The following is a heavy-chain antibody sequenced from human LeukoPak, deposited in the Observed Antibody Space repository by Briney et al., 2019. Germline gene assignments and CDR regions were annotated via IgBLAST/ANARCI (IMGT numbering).Heavy chain of an antibody. CDR2: IYYSGST. J-gene: IGHJ5*02. Sequence: SETLSLTCTVSGGSISSYYWSWIRQPPGKGLEWIGYIYYSGSTNYNPSLKSRVTISVDTSKNQFSLKLSSVTAADTAVYYCARDSGVVGAGYNWFDPWGQGTLVTVSS. D-gene: IGHD1-26*01. CDR1: GGSISSYY. V-gene: IGHV4-59*01. CDR3: ARDSGVVGAGYNWFDP.